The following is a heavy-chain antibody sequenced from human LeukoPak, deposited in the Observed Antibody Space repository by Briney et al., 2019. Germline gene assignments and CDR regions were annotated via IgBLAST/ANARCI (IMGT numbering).Heavy chain of an antibody. CDR1: GFSFNIYA. CDR2: IGSGSVDK. D-gene: IGHD3-3*01. J-gene: IGHJ5*01. CDR3: AKRVPLTALDS. Sequence: PGGSLRLSCAASGFSFNIYAMGWVRQAPGKGLEWVSVIGSGSVDKHYADTVRGRFDISGDNSKNRLFLQMNSLRVEDSGVYYCAKRVPLTALDSWGQGTLVTVSS. V-gene: IGHV3-23*01.